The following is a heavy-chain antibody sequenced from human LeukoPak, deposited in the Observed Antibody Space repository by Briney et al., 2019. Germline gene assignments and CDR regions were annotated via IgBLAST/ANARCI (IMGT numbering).Heavy chain of an antibody. CDR1: GGAFSSYA. D-gene: IGHD4-23*01. CDR3: ARVPRGGDKFDP. J-gene: IGHJ5*02. Sequence: SVKVSCKASGGAFSSYALSWVRQAPGQGLEWMGGIIPLFGTPNYAQKFQGRVTITADISTTTVYMDLNSLRSEDTAVYYCARVPRGGDKFDPWGQGTLVTVSS. CDR2: IIPLFGTP. V-gene: IGHV1-69*06.